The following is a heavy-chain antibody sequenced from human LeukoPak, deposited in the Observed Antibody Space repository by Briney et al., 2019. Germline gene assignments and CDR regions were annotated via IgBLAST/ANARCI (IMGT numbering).Heavy chain of an antibody. CDR1: GGTFNSYA. CDR3: ARVPLGYFDY. Sequence: GASVKVSCKASGGTFNSYAISWVRQAPGQGLEWMGGIIPIFGTTNYARKFRGRVTLTADKSTRTAYMELSSLRSEDTAVYYCARVPLGYFDYWGQGTLVTVSS. CDR2: IIPIFGTT. V-gene: IGHV1-69*06. J-gene: IGHJ4*02.